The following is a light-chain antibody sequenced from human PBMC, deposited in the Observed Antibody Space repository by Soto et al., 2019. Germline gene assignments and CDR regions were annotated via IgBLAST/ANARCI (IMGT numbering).Light chain of an antibody. CDR2: DNN. CDR1: SSNNGNNY. CDR3: GSWDSSLSAYV. J-gene: IGLJ1*01. V-gene: IGLV1-51*01. Sequence: QSVLTQPPSVSAAPGQRVTISCSGSSSNNGNNYVSWYQQLPGTAPKLLIYDNNKRPSGIPDRFSGSKSGTSATLGITGLQSGDEADYYCGSWDSSLSAYVFGTGTKVT.